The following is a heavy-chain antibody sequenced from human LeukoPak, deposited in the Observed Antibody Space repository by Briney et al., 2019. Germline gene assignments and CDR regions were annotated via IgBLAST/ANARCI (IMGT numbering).Heavy chain of an antibody. CDR3: ARAGCSGGSCYNYYYYYMDV. CDR1: GYTFTSYY. D-gene: IGHD2-15*01. CDR2: INPSGGST. V-gene: IGHV1-46*01. Sequence: ASVKVSCKASGYTFTSYYMHWVRQAPGQGLEWMGIINPSGGSTSYAQKFQGRVTMTTDTSTSTAYMELRSLRSDDTAVYYCARAGCSGGSCYNYYYYYMDVWGKGTTVTVSS. J-gene: IGHJ6*03.